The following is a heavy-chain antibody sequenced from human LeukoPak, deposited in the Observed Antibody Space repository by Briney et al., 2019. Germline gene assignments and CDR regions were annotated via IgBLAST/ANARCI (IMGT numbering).Heavy chain of an antibody. V-gene: IGHV4-39*02. D-gene: IGHD2-2*02. Sequence: PSETLSLTCTVSGGSISSSSYYWGWIRQPPGKGLEWIGSIYYSGSTYYNPSLKSRVTISVDTSKNQFSLKLSSVTAADTAVYYCARDYCSSTSCYTGADYWGQGTLVTVSS. CDR2: IYYSGST. J-gene: IGHJ4*02. CDR1: GGSISSSSYY. CDR3: ARDYCSSTSCYTGADY.